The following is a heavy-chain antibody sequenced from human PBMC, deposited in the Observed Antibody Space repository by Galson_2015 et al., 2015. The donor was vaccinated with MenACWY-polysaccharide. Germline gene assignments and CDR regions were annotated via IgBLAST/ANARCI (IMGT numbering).Heavy chain of an antibody. CDR3: AREGGLGDCSSTNCVDFDY. V-gene: IGHV3-11*01. CDR1: GFTFSDYY. D-gene: IGHD2-2*01. Sequence: SLRLSCAASGFTFSDYYMSWLRQAPGKGLEWVSYISSSGTPIYYADSVQGRFTISRDNAKNSLYLQMNGLRAEDTAVYYCAREGGLGDCSSTNCVDFDYWGQGTLVTVSS. CDR2: ISSSGTPI. J-gene: IGHJ4*02.